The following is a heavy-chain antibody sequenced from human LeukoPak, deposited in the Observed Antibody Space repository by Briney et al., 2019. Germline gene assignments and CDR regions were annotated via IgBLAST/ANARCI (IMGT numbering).Heavy chain of an antibody. V-gene: IGHV3-15*01. Sequence: GGSLRLSCAASGFTFSNAWMSWVRQAPGKGLEWVGRNKSEADGGTTDYAAPVKGRFSISRDDTKNTLYLQMNSLKTEDTAVYYCTTDEILWLGEYDATLAIDYWGQGTLVTVSS. CDR2: NKSEADGGTT. CDR1: GFTFSNAW. CDR3: TTDEILWLGEYDATLAIDY. D-gene: IGHD3-10*01. J-gene: IGHJ4*02.